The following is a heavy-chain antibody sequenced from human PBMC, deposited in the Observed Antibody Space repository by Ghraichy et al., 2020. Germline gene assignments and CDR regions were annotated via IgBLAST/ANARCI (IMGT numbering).Heavy chain of an antibody. Sequence: GGSLRLSCAASGFTFSSYWMSWVRQAPGKGLEWVANIKQDGSEKYYVDSVKGRFTISRDNAKNSLYLQMNSLRAEDTAVYYCARDITMVRGHNWFDPWGQGTLVTVSS. CDR1: GFTFSSYW. CDR3: ARDITMVRGHNWFDP. D-gene: IGHD3-10*01. J-gene: IGHJ5*02. CDR2: IKQDGSEK. V-gene: IGHV3-7*01.